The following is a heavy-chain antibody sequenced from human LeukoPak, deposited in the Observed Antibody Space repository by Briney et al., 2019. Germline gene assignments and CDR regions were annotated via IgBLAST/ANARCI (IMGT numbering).Heavy chain of an antibody. CDR3: ARGGGYSGYDPSPFDY. Sequence: SETLSLTCAVYGGSSSGYYWTWIRQPPGKGLEWIAEINHTGGTKYNPSLKSRVTISVDTSKNQFSLKLSSVTAADTAVYYCARGGGYSGYDPSPFDYWGQGTLVTVSS. D-gene: IGHD5-12*01. J-gene: IGHJ4*02. CDR2: INHTGGT. CDR1: GGSSSGYY. V-gene: IGHV4-34*01.